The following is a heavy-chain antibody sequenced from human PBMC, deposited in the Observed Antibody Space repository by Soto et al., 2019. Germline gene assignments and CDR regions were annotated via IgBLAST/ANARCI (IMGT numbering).Heavy chain of an antibody. CDR3: ARVYDSSGYYSYYFDY. Sequence: GGSLRLSCAASGFTVSSNYMSWVRQAPGKGLEWVSVIYSGGSTYYADSVKGRFTISRDNSKNTLYLQMNSLRAEDTAVYYCARVYDSSGYYSYYFDYWGQGTLVTVSS. J-gene: IGHJ4*02. D-gene: IGHD3-22*01. V-gene: IGHV3-53*01. CDR1: GFTVSSNY. CDR2: IYSGGST.